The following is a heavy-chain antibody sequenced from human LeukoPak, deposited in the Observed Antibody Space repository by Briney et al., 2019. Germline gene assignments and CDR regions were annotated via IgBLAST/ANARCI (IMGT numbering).Heavy chain of an antibody. CDR3: ATYRTSFIYWYFDL. CDR1: GASIGSSY. Sequence: SETLSLTCTVSGASIGSSYWSWLRQPPGKGLEWIGYISYTGSTNYNPSLKSRVSLSVDTSKNQFSLGLSSVTAADTAVYYCATYRTSFIYWYFDLWGRGTLVTVSS. D-gene: IGHD2-2*01. J-gene: IGHJ2*01. CDR2: ISYTGST. V-gene: IGHV4-59*01.